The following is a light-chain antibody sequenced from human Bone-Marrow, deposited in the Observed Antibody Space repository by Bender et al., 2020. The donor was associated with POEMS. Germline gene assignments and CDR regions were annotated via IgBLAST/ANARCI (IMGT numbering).Light chain of an antibody. Sequence: YDLVQSPSVSVSPGQTASVTCSGDKLGDKFVNWYQQRAGQSPVLVMYQDDKRPSGIPERFSGSNSGNIATLTISGTQAVDEGDYYCQAWDSTTVVFGGGTKLTVL. J-gene: IGLJ2*01. CDR3: QAWDSTTVV. CDR1: KLGDKF. V-gene: IGLV3-1*01. CDR2: QDD.